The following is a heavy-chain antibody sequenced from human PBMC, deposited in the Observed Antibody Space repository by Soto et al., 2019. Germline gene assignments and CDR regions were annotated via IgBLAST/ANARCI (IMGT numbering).Heavy chain of an antibody. D-gene: IGHD4-17*01. Sequence: SVKVSCKASGGTFSSYAISWVRQAPGQGLEWMGGIIPIFGTANYAQKFQGRVTITADESTSTAYMELSSLRSEDTAVYYCARENGDYVPYYYYGLDFSGQGSSVTVSS. V-gene: IGHV1-69*13. J-gene: IGHJ6*02. CDR1: GGTFSSYA. CDR3: ARENGDYVPYYYYGLDF. CDR2: IIPIFGTA.